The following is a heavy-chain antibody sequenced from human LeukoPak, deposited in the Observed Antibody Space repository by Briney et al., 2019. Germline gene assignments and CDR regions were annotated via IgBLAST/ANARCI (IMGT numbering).Heavy chain of an antibody. Sequence: PGGSLRLSCAVSGLTFSTYGMNWVRQAPGKGLVWVSPINNDGHTTVYADSVKGRFTISRDNAKNTLYLQMNSLRAEDTAVYYCGRDFWGSIDHWGQGTLVTVSS. CDR1: GLTFSTYG. J-gene: IGHJ4*02. D-gene: IGHD3-16*01. CDR3: GRDFWGSIDH. V-gene: IGHV3-74*01. CDR2: INNDGHTT.